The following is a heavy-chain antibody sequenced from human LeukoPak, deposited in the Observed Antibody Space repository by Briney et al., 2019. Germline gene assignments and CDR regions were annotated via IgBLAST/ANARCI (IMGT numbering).Heavy chain of an antibody. CDR1: GFTFSSYW. J-gene: IGHJ6*03. Sequence: GGSLRLSCAASGFTFSSYWMSWVRQAPGKGLEWVANIKQDGSEKYYVDSVKGRFTISRDNAKNSLYLQMNSLRAEDTAVYYCARDLVGLYYYYYYMDVWGKGTTVTISS. D-gene: IGHD6-6*01. V-gene: IGHV3-7*01. CDR2: IKQDGSEK. CDR3: ARDLVGLYYYYYYMDV.